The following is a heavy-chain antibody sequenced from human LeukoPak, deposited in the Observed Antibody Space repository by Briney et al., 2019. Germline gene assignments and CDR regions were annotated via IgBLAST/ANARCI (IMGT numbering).Heavy chain of an antibody. D-gene: IGHD3-3*01. Sequence: GSLRLSCAASGFTFSSYAMSWVRQAPGKGLEWVSAISGSGGSTYYADSVKGRFTISRDNAKNSLYLQMNSLRAEDTAVYYCARENDFWSGYPKDVWGKGTTVTVSS. J-gene: IGHJ6*04. CDR3: ARENDFWSGYPKDV. CDR1: GFTFSSYA. V-gene: IGHV3-23*01. CDR2: ISGSGGST.